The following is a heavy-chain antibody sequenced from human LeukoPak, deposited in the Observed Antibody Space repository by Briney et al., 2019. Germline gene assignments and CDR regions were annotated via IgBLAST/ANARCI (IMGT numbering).Heavy chain of an antibody. CDR2: IYYSGST. D-gene: IGHD4-17*01. V-gene: IGHV4-39*07. J-gene: IGHJ5*02. CDR3: ARDHGDYNNWFDP. Sequence: PSETLSLTCTVSGGSISSSSYYWGWIRQPPGKGLEWIGSIYYSGSTYYNPSLKSRVTISVDTSKNQFSLKLSSVTAADTAVYYCARDHGDYNNWFDPWGQGTLVTVSS. CDR1: GGSISSSSYY.